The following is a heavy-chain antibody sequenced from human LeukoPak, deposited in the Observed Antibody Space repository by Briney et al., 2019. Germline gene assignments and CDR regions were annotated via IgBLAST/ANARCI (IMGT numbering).Heavy chain of an antibody. J-gene: IGHJ4*02. D-gene: IGHD1-26*01. V-gene: IGHV3-15*01. Sequence: GGSLRLSCAASGFTFSDAWMNWVRLAPGKGPEWVGRIKSRNRGETVDYAAPVKGRFTISRDDSKTTVCLQMNSLKTEDTAIYYCTTDGSTTLSNTFDYWGQGTLVTVSS. CDR3: TTDGSTTLSNTFDY. CDR1: GFTFSDAW. CDR2: IKSRNRGETV.